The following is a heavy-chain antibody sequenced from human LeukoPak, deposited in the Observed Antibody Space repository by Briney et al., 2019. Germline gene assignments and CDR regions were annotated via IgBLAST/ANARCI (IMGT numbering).Heavy chain of an antibody. CDR3: ARDKVGAYYDFWSGLFDY. J-gene: IGHJ4*02. Sequence: PGGSLRLSCAASGFTFSSYAMHWVRQAPGKGLEWVAVISYDGSNKNYADSVKGRFTISRDNAKNSLYLQMNSLRAEDTAVYYCARDKVGAYYDFWSGLFDYWGQGTLVTVSS. CDR2: ISYDGSNK. D-gene: IGHD3-3*01. CDR1: GFTFSSYA. V-gene: IGHV3-30-3*01.